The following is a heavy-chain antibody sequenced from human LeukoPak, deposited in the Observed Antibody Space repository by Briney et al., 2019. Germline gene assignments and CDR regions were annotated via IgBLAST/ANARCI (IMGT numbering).Heavy chain of an antibody. J-gene: IGHJ5*01. Sequence: GGSLRLSCAASGFTFSAYDLSWVRQTPGQGLEWVSAISDVGHHTYYADSVKGRFTMSRDNSRNTLYLQMYSLRVEDTARYYCAKGHCPAGTCERAYLPFDSWGHGALVIVSS. V-gene: IGHV3-23*01. CDR3: AKGHCPAGTCERAYLPFDS. CDR2: ISDVGHHT. D-gene: IGHD2-15*01. CDR1: GFTFSAYD.